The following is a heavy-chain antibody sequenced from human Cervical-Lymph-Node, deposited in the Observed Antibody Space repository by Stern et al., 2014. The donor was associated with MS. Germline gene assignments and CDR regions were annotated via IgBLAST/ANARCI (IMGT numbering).Heavy chain of an antibody. D-gene: IGHD1-1*01. J-gene: IGHJ6*01. CDR1: GDTFTTYA. Sequence: VQLEESGTEVKKPGSSVTVSCKASGDTFTTYAISWVRQAPGQGPAWRGWITPISNAADYAQKFHGRLTITADRSRSTAYMELSSLTSEDTAVYYCTREVGSLAMDVWGQGTTVIVSS. V-gene: IGHV1-69*06. CDR3: TREVGSLAMDV. CDR2: ITPISNAA.